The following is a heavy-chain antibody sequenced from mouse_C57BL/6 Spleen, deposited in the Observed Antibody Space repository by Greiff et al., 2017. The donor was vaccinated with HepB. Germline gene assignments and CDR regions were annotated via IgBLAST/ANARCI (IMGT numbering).Heavy chain of an antibody. Sequence: QVQLQQSGSELRSPGSSVKLSCKDFDSEVFPIAYMSWVRQKPGHGFEWIGGILPSIGRTIYGEKFEDKATLDADTLSNTAYLELNSLTSEDSAIYYCARRDSKQSYWYFDVWGTGTTVTVSS. D-gene: IGHD2-5*01. CDR3: ARRDSKQSYWYFDV. V-gene: IGHV15-2*01. CDR1: DSEVFPIAY. J-gene: IGHJ1*03. CDR2: ILPSIGRT.